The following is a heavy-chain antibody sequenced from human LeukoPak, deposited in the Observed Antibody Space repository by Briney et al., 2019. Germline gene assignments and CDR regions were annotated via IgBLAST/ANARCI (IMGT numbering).Heavy chain of an antibody. J-gene: IGHJ4*02. Sequence: ASVKVSCKASGYTFTGYYMHWVRQAPGQGLEWMGWINPNSGGTNYVQKFQGRVTMTRDTSISTAYMELSRLRSDDTAVYYCATLGYSNSWYVHYWGQGTLVTVSS. CDR3: ATLGYSNSWYVHY. CDR2: INPNSGGT. CDR1: GYTFTGYY. V-gene: IGHV1-2*02. D-gene: IGHD6-13*01.